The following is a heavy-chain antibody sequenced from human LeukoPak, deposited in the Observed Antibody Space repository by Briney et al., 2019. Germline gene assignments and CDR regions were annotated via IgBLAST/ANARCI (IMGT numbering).Heavy chain of an antibody. CDR2: SYYSGST. Sequence: SETLSLTCTVSGGSLNSSDYYWGWIRQPPGKGLEWIGSSYYSGSTYYNPSLESRVTISVDTSNNQFSLKLYSVTAADTAVYYRARHYDFWSGYLDYWGQGTLVTVSS. V-gene: IGHV4-39*01. CDR1: GGSLNSSDYY. CDR3: ARHYDFWSGYLDY. J-gene: IGHJ4*02. D-gene: IGHD3-3*01.